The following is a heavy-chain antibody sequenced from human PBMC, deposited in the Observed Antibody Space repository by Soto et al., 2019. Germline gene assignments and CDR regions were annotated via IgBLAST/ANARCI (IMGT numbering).Heavy chain of an antibody. J-gene: IGHJ6*02. CDR3: ARARIAAAGNNVSSYYYFYGIHV. CDR2: ISYDETNN. D-gene: IGHD6-13*01. V-gene: IGHV3-30-3*01. CDR1: GLTFCRSP. Sequence: SQRLSCEPSGLTFCRSPMHWVRQATGKGLDWVALISYDETNNDYADSVKGRFTISRDNSRNTLFLQLNSLRAEDTAVYCCARARIAAAGNNVSSYYYFYGIHVWGQGTTVTVS.